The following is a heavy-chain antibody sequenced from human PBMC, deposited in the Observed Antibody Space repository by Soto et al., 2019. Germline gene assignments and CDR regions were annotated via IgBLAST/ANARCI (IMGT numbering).Heavy chain of an antibody. CDR1: GGSISSGGYY. CDR3: AMIIVRRVPVLYFDL. V-gene: IGHV4-31*03. Sequence: QVQLQESGPGMVKPSQTLSLTCTVCGGSISSGGYYWSWIRQHPGTGLEWSGHTYYTGGTSSNPSRKIRVTTSGVTSKNQFSLKVTAVNAADTAVYYCAMIIVRRVPVLYFDLWGGGAQITVYS. CDR2: TYYTGGT. J-gene: IGHJ2*01. D-gene: IGHD3-10*01.